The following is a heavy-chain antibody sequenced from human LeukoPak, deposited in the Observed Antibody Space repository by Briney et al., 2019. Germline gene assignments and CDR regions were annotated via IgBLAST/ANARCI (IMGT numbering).Heavy chain of an antibody. D-gene: IGHD3-22*01. CDR2: INPNSGGT. J-gene: IGHJ4*02. Sequence: GASVKVSCKASGYTFTGYYMHWVRQAPGQGLEWMGRINPNSGGTNYAQKFQGRVTMTRDTSISTAYMELSRLRSDDTAVYYCARNIGSYYYDSSFDCWGQGTLVTVSS. CDR3: ARNIGSYYYDSSFDC. CDR1: GYTFTGYY. V-gene: IGHV1-2*06.